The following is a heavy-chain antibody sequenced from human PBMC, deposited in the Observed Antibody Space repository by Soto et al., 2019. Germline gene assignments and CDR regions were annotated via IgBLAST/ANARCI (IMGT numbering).Heavy chain of an antibody. Sequence: EVQLVESGGGLVKPGGSLRLSCAASGFTFSSYSMNWVRQAPGKGLEWVSSITGSSSYIYYADSVKGRFTISRDNAKXXXXXXXXXXXXXXXXXXXXAXXXXYYDSSAYWAYWGQGTLVTVSS. J-gene: IGHJ4*02. CDR1: GFTFSSYS. V-gene: IGHV3-21*02. CDR2: ITGSSSYI. CDR3: AXXXXYYDSSAYWAY. D-gene: IGHD3-22*01.